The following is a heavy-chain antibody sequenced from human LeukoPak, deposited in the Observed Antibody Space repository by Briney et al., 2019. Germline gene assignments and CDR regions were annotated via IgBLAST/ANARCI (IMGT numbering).Heavy chain of an antibody. CDR1: GYSFSTYW. CDR3: ARRLWIGRVDYMDV. D-gene: IGHD3-10*01. J-gene: IGHJ6*03. Sequence: GESLKISCRGSGYSFSTYWIGWVRQMPGKGLEWMGIIYPGDSDTRYSPSFQGQVTISADKSISTAYLQWSSLKASDTPLYYCARRLWIGRVDYMDVWGKGTTVTVSS. CDR2: IYPGDSDT. V-gene: IGHV5-51*01.